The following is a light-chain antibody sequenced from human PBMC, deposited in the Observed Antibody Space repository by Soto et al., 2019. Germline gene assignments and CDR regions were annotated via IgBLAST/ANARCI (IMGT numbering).Light chain of an antibody. J-gene: IGKJ3*01. CDR2: DAS. Sequence: DIQMTQSPSTLAASVGDRVTITCRASQSISSWLAWYQQKPGKAPKLLIYDASSLESGVPSRFSGSGSGTEFTLTISSLQPDDFATYYCQQYNSYLFTFGPGTEVDIK. CDR1: QSISSW. V-gene: IGKV1-5*01. CDR3: QQYNSYLFT.